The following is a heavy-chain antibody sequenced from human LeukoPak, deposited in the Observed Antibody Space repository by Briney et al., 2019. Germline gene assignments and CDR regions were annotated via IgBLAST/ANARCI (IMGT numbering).Heavy chain of an antibody. CDR1: GFTVSSNY. D-gene: IGHD1-14*01. J-gene: IGHJ6*02. Sequence: GGSLRLSCAASGFTVSSNYMSWVRQAPGKGLEWVSVIYSGGSTYYADSVKGRFTISRDNSKNTLYLQMNSLRAEDTAVYYCARGLTGGYYYYYGMDVWGQGTTVTVSS. CDR3: ARGLTGGYYYYYGMDV. V-gene: IGHV3-53*01. CDR2: IYSGGST.